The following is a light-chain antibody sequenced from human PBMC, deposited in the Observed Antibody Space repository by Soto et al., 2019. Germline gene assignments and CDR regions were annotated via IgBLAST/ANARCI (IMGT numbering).Light chain of an antibody. CDR3: QHADSFPLIT. Sequence: DIQMTQSKTSVSASVGDRVTITCRSSEDISTWLAWYQQKPGKAPKLLIYAASSLQSGVPSRFSGSGSGTDFTLTISSLQPEDFATHYCQHADSFPLITFGQGRLLEI. J-gene: IGKJ5*01. CDR1: EDISTW. V-gene: IGKV1-12*01. CDR2: AAS.